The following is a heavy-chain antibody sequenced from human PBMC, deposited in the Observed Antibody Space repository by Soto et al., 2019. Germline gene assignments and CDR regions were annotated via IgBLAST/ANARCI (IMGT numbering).Heavy chain of an antibody. CDR2: IRGSYTNT. D-gene: IGHD3-9*01. CDR3: ARGPDIWTGYCDY. CDR1: GFTFSNYA. Sequence: EVQLLESGGGLVQRGGSLRLSCAASGFTFSNYAMHWVRQAPGKGLEWVSDIRGSYTNTYYADSVKGRFTISRDNSRNTLFLQMNRLIAEDTAVYYCARGPDIWTGYCDYWGQGTLVTVSS. V-gene: IGHV3-23*01. J-gene: IGHJ4*02.